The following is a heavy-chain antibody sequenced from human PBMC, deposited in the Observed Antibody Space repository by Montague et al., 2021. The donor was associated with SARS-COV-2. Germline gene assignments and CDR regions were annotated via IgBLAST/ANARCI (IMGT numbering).Heavy chain of an antibody. CDR2: THLTPKRNN. D-gene: IGHD2-21*01. V-gene: IGHV6-1*01. J-gene: IGHJ4*01. Sequence: CAISGDSVSSIGLGRNSKRHTPSLHPDQLLSTHLTPKRNNDYTISVKSRISISPDTSKNQFSLQLKSVTPEDTAVYYCARWIVNSRYFDSWGQGTLVTVSS. CDR1: GDSVSSIGLG. CDR3: ARWIVNSRYFDS.